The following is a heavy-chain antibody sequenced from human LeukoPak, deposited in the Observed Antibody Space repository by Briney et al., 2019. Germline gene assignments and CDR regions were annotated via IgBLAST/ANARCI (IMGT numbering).Heavy chain of an antibody. CDR1: GGTFSSYA. CDR2: IIPIFGTA. Sequence: ASVTVSCKASGGTFSSYAISWVRQAPGQGLEWMGGIIPIFGTANYAQKFQGRVTITADESTSTAYMELSSLRSEDTAVYYCARGFVRSSSWYGPPFDYWGQGTLVTVSS. J-gene: IGHJ4*02. V-gene: IGHV1-69*13. CDR3: ARGFVRSSSWYGPPFDY. D-gene: IGHD6-13*01.